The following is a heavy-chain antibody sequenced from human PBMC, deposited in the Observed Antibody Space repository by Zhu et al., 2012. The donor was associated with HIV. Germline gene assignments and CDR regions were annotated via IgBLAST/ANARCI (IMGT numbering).Heavy chain of an antibody. CDR3: ARRKVRVVGAPKGDAFDI. J-gene: IGHJ3*02. CDR2: IYHSVST. V-gene: IGHV4-4*02. D-gene: IGHD1-26*01. Sequence: QVQLQESGPGLVKPSGTLSLTCAVSGGSISSSNWWSWVRQPPGKGLEWIGEIYHSVSTNYNPSLKSRVTISVDKSKNQFSLKLSSVTAADTAVYYCARRKVRVVGAPKGDAFDIWGQGTMVTVSS. CDR1: GGSISSSNW.